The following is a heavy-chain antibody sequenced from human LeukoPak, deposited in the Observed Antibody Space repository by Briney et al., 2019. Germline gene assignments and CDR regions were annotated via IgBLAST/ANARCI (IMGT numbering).Heavy chain of an antibody. V-gene: IGHV4-31*03. CDR1: GGSISSGGYY. CDR2: IYYTGST. CDR3: ARGTAARFFDY. Sequence: SQTLSLTCTVSGGSISSGGYYWSWIRQHPGKGLEWIGYIYYTGSTYYNPSLKSRVTMSVDTSKNQFSLKLSSVTAADTAVYYCARGTAARFFDYWGQGTLVTVSS. D-gene: IGHD6-6*01. J-gene: IGHJ4*02.